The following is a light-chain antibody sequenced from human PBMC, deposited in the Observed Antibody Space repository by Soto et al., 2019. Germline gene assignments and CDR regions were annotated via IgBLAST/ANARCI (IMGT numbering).Light chain of an antibody. CDR3: QQSASIPPT. J-gene: IGKJ1*01. V-gene: IGKV1-39*01. CDR1: QSVSTF. CDR2: AAS. Sequence: DIQMTQSPSSLSASVGDRVTITCRASQSVSTFLNWYQQKPGEAPKLLINAASSLQSGVPSRFSGSGSGTHFTLTISSLQREDFATYICQQSASIPPTFGQGTKVEIK.